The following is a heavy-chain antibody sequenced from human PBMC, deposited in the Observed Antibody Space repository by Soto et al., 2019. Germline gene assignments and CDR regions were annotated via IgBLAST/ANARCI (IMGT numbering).Heavy chain of an antibody. CDR2: ISYDGSNK. Sequence: QVQLVESGGGVVQPGRSLRLSCTASGFTFSSYAMHWVRQAPGKGLEWVAVISYDGSNKYYADSVKGRFTISRDNSKNKMYLQMNSLRVEDTAVYYCARPYSSGWYGDLDYWGQGTLVTVSS. D-gene: IGHD6-19*01. J-gene: IGHJ4*02. CDR3: ARPYSSGWYGDLDY. V-gene: IGHV3-30-3*01. CDR1: GFTFSSYA.